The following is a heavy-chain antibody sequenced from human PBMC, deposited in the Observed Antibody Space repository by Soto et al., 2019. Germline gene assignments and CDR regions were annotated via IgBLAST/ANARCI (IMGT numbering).Heavy chain of an antibody. D-gene: IGHD6-13*01. CDR2: VSTDGGIT. V-gene: IGHV3-74*01. CDR1: GFTFSSNW. Sequence: GGSLRLSCAASGFTFSSNWMHWVRQAPGKGLVWVSRVSTDGGITAYADSVKGRFTISRDNAKNTLYLQMNSLRAEDTAVYYCARNSPGAAAGLWGQGTLVTVS. CDR3: ARNSPGAAAGL. J-gene: IGHJ4*02.